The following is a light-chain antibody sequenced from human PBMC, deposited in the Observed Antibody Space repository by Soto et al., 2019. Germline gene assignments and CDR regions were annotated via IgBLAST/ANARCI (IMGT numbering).Light chain of an antibody. CDR3: QQYNNWAIT. CDR2: GAS. Sequence: EIVLTQSPGTLSLSPGERATLSCRASQSVSNNYLAWYQQKPGQAPRLLIYGASNRATGIPDRFRGSGSGTEFTLTISSLQSEDFAVYYCQQYNNWAITFGQGTRLEIK. CDR1: QSVSNN. J-gene: IGKJ5*01. V-gene: IGKV3D-15*01.